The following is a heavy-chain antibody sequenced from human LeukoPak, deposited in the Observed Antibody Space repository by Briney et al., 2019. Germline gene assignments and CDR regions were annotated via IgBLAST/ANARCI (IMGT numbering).Heavy chain of an antibody. J-gene: IGHJ4*02. V-gene: IGHV3-23*01. CDR2: ISGSGGST. Sequence: GGSLRLSCAASGFTFSNAWMSWVRQAPGKGLEWVSAISGSGGSTYYADSVKGRFTISRDNSKNTLYLQLNSLRAEDTAVYYCARTDSNIAARRIGFDSWGQGTLVTVSS. CDR1: GFTFSNAW. CDR3: ARTDSNIAARRIGFDS. D-gene: IGHD6-6*01.